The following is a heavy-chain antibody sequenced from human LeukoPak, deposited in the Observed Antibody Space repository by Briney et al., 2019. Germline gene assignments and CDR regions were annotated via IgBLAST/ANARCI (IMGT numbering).Heavy chain of an antibody. CDR1: GGSFSVYF. D-gene: IGHD3-16*01. CDR3: ARDSDSGFQ. J-gene: IGHJ4*02. V-gene: IGHV4-34*01. CDR2: IDNRGST. Sequence: SETLSLTCTVSGGSFSVYFWHWVRQPPGGGLDWIGEIDNRGSTQYKPSLRSRGIISIDTSGNHFSLKLTSVTAADTAVYFCARDSDSGFQWGQGMLVTVSS.